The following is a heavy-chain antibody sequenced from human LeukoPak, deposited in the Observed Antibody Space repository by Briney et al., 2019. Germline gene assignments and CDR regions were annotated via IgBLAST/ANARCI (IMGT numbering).Heavy chain of an antibody. Sequence: GGSLRLSCAVWGFTFRRYGMTWVRQAPGKGGEWVAFILFYRINIYYAYSVNRRFTISRHNSKNTLYLHMNSLRAEDAAVYYCARDYSSSSLRFFDYWGQGTLVTVSS. CDR3: ARDYSSSSLRFFDY. CDR1: GFTFRRYG. J-gene: IGHJ4*02. V-gene: IGHV3-33*08. D-gene: IGHD6-6*01. CDR2: ILFYRINI.